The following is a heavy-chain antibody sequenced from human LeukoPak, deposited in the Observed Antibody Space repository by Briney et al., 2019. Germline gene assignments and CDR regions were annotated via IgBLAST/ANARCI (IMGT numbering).Heavy chain of an antibody. CDR3: ARHIAYYYDSSGSEFDY. D-gene: IGHD3-22*01. J-gene: IGHJ4*02. CDR1: GSSFTSYW. CDR2: IYPGDSDT. Sequence: GESLKISCKGSGSSFTSYWIGWVRQMPGKGLERMGIIYPGDSDTRYSPSFQGQVTISADKSISTAYLQWSSLKASDTAMYYCARHIAYYYDSSGSEFDYWGQGTLVTVSS. V-gene: IGHV5-51*01.